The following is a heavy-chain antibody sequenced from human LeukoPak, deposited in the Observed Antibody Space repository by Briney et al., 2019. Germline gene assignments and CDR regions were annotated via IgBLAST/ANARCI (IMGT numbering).Heavy chain of an antibody. CDR1: DYSFSTYW. CDR2: IFPGNSDT. D-gene: IGHD6-13*01. J-gene: IGHJ4*01. CDR3: ARLRGAQLTWTYFDP. V-gene: IGHV5-51*01. Sequence: GESLKISCKGSDYSFSTYWIGWVRQMPGKGLEWMGIIFPGNSDTKYSPAFQGQVTFSADKSNTTAYLQWSSLTASDTAIYYCARLRGAQLTWTYFDPWGQEPWSPSPQ.